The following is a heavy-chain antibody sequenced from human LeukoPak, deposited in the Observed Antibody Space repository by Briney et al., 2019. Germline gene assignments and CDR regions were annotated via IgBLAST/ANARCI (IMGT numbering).Heavy chain of an antibody. CDR1: GVTFSSYS. CDR3: ASLSPWTPYYMDV. V-gene: IGHV3-48*01. D-gene: IGHD1-1*01. J-gene: IGHJ6*03. CDR2: ISSSSSTI. Sequence: GGSLRLSCSASGVTFSSYSMNWVRQAPGKGLEWVSYISSSSSTIYYADSVKGRFTISRDNAKNSLYLQMNSLRAEDTAVYYCASLSPWTPYYMDVWGKGTTVTVSS.